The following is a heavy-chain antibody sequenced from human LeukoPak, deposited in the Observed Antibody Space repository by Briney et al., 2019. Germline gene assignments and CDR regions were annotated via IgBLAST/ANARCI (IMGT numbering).Heavy chain of an antibody. D-gene: IGHD3-10*01. CDR3: ARQIVDYYGSGSRYYYYMDV. Sequence: PSETLSLTCTVSGGSISSYYWSWIRQPPGKGLEWIGYIYTSESTNYNPSLKSRVTISVDTSKNQFSLKLSSVTAADTAVYYCARQIVDYYGSGSRYYYYMDVWGKGTTVTVSS. J-gene: IGHJ6*03. CDR2: IYTSEST. CDR1: GGSISSYY. V-gene: IGHV4-4*09.